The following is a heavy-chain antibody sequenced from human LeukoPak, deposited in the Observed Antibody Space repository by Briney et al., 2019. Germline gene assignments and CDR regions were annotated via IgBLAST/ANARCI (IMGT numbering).Heavy chain of an antibody. CDR1: GGSISSYY. CDR3: ARDPYLLAFDI. CDR2: IYYSGST. V-gene: IGHV4-59*12. Sequence: SETLSLTCTVSGGSISSYYWSWIRQPPGKGLEWIGYIYYSGSTNYNPSLKSRVTMSVDTSKNQFSLKLSSVTAADTAVYYCARDPYLLAFDIWGQGTMVTVSS. J-gene: IGHJ3*02. D-gene: IGHD2-2*01.